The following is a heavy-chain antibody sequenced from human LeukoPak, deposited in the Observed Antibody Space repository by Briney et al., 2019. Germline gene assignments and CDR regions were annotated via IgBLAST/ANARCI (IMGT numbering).Heavy chain of an antibody. D-gene: IGHD2-15*01. Sequence: GGSLRLSCAASGFTFSSYSMNWVRQAPGKGLEWVSSISSTSGYIYYADSVKGRFTVSRDTANNSLYLQMNSLRAEDTAVYYCASLAAGYCSGGSCTEPSFDYWGQGTLVTVSS. CDR1: GFTFSSYS. V-gene: IGHV3-21*01. CDR3: ASLAAGYCSGGSCTEPSFDY. J-gene: IGHJ4*02. CDR2: ISSTSGYI.